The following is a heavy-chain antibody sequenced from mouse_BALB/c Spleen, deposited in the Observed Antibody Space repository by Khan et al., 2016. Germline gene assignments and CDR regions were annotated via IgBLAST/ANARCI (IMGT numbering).Heavy chain of an antibody. D-gene: IGHD2-5*01. J-gene: IGHJ3*01. CDR3: TRDDSNNVY. Sequence: QVQLKQSGAELARPGASVKMSCKASGYTFTTYTMQWVKQRPGQGLEWIGYINPASDYSFYNQKFKDKATLTADRSSNTAYMQLRTLTSEDTAIYNYTRDDSNNVYWGQGTLATVSS. CDR2: INPASDYS. V-gene: IGHV1-4*01. CDR1: GYTFTTYT.